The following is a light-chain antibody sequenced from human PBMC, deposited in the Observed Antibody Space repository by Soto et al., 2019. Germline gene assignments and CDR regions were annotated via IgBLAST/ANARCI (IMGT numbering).Light chain of an antibody. J-gene: IGLJ2*01. CDR3: VAWDDSLNGSV. Sequence: QLVLTQPPSASGTPGQTVTISCSGSSSNLGGNSVAWYQQLPESAPRLLIHSNNERPSGGPDRFSGAKSGTSASLVISGLQSEDEGDFYCVAWDDSLNGSVFGGGTKVTVL. CDR1: SSNLGGNS. CDR2: SNN. V-gene: IGLV1-44*01.